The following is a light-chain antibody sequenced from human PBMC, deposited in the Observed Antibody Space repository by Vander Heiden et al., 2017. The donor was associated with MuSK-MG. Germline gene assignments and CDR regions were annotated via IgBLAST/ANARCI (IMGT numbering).Light chain of an antibody. CDR2: GNN. CDR1: SPNIGAGYD. Sequence: QSVLTQPPSVSGAPGQRVTISCTGSSPNIGAGYDVHWYQQLPGTAPKLLIYGNNNRPSGVPDRFSGSKSGTSASLAITGLQAEDEADYYCQSYDNSLTVYVVFGGGTKLTVL. V-gene: IGLV1-40*01. CDR3: QSYDNSLTVYVV. J-gene: IGLJ2*01.